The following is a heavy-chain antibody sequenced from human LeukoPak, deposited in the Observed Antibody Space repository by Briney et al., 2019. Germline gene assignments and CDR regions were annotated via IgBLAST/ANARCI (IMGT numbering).Heavy chain of an antibody. J-gene: IGHJ4*02. Sequence: ASVKVSCKASGYNFATYDIYWVRQATGQGLEWMGWMNPNSGNTGYAQKFQGRVTMTRNTSISTAYMELSSLRSEDTAVYYCARGPRGGRDYWGQGTLVTVSS. CDR3: ARGPRGGRDY. D-gene: IGHD2-15*01. CDR2: MNPNSGNT. CDR1: GYNFATYD. V-gene: IGHV1-8*02.